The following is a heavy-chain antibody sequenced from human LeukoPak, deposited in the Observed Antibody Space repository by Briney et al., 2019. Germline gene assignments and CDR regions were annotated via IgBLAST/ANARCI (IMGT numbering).Heavy chain of an antibody. V-gene: IGHV4-4*07. CDR1: GGSISSYY. Sequence: SETLSLTCTVSGGSISSYYWSWIRQPAGKGLEWIGRIYSSGSTNYNPSLKSRVTMSLDMSKNQFSLKLSSATAADTAMYYCARDGTAGGWGQGILVTVSS. CDR2: IYSSGST. D-gene: IGHD1-1*01. CDR3: ARDGTAGG. J-gene: IGHJ4*02.